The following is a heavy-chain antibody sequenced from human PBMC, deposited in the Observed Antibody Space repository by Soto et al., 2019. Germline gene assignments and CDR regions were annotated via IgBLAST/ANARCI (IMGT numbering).Heavy chain of an antibody. V-gene: IGHV3-21*01. CDR1: GFTFSSYS. D-gene: IGHD3-3*01. Sequence: KPRGSLRLSCAASGFTFSSYSMNWVRQAPGKGLEWVSSISSSSSYIYYADSVKGRFTISRDNAKNSLYLQMNSLRAEDTAVYYCARSTFLITIFGVVTLNWFDPWGQGTLVTVSS. J-gene: IGHJ5*02. CDR3: ARSTFLITIFGVVTLNWFDP. CDR2: ISSSSSYI.